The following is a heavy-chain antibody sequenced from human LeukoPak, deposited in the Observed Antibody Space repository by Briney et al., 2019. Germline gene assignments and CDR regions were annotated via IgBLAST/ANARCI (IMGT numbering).Heavy chain of an antibody. CDR3: AKERATDSGYDGDY. CDR2: ISYDGSNK. J-gene: IGHJ4*02. CDR1: GFTFSNYG. D-gene: IGHD5-12*01. V-gene: IGHV3-30*18. Sequence: TGGSLRLSCAASGFTFSNYGMHWVRQAPGKGLEWVAVISYDGSNKYYADSVKGRFTISRDNSKNTLYLQMNSLRAEDTAVYYCAKERATDSGYDGDYWGQGTLVTVSS.